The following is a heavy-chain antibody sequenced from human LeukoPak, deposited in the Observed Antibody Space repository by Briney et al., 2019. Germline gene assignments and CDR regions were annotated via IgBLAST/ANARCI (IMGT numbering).Heavy chain of an antibody. CDR2: IYTSGST. CDR3: AGGTRGYSYGYRFDY. D-gene: IGHD5-18*01. CDR1: GGSISSYY. J-gene: IGHJ4*02. V-gene: IGHV4-4*07. Sequence: PSETPSLTCTVSGGSISSYYWSWIRQPAGKGLEWIGRIYTSGSTNYNPSLKSRVTMSVDTSKNQFSLKLSSVTAADTAVYYCAGGTRGYSYGYRFDYWGQGTLVTVSS.